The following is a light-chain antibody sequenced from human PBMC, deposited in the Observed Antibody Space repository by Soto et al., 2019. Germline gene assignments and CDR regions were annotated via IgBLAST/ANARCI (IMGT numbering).Light chain of an antibody. J-gene: IGKJ5*01. V-gene: IGKV2-30*01. CDR1: QSLVYSDGNTY. CDR3: MQSTQLPPT. CDR2: KVS. Sequence: DVVMTQSPLSLPVTLAQPASIPCRSSQSLVYSDGNTYLNWFXXRPGQXPRRXIYKVSNRDSGVPDRFSGSGSGTDLTMKISRVETDDVGIYYCMQSTQLPPTFGQGTRLEIK.